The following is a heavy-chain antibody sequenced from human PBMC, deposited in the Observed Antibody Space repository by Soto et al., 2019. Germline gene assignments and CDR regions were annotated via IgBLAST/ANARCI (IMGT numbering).Heavy chain of an antibody. CDR2: IYPGGVNI. V-gene: IGHV1-46*03. Sequence: ASVKVSCKAIGYSFTSHYMHWVRQAPGQGLEWMGTIYPGGVNIDYAQKFKGRVTMTKDTSTSTVYMELNSLTSEDTAVPSCATHYSWPDLVWSLFPWG. J-gene: IGHJ5*02. CDR3: ATHYSWPDLVWSLFP. CDR1: GYSFTSHY. D-gene: IGHD3-16*01.